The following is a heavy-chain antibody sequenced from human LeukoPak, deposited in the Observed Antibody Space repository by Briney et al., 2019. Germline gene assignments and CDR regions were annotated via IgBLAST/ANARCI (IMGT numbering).Heavy chain of an antibody. V-gene: IGHV1-46*01. CDR3: ARDNDFDY. Sequence: ASVKVSCKASGYTFTAGYYMHWVRQAPGQGLEWMGIIYPGGGSTSYAQKFQGRVTMTRDMSTSTVYMELSSLRSEDTAVYYCARDNDFDYWGQGTLVTVSS. D-gene: IGHD2-8*01. CDR2: IYPGGGST. J-gene: IGHJ4*02. CDR1: GYTFTAGYY.